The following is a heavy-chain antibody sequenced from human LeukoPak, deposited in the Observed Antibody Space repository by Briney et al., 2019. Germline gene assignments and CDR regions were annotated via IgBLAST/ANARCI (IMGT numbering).Heavy chain of an antibody. CDR3: ASGIGFGVVVYYYYYDMDV. D-gene: IGHD3-3*01. V-gene: IGHV3-48*01. CDR1: GFTFSSYS. CDR2: ISSDGSTI. Sequence: HPGGSLRLSCAASGFTFSSYSMNWVRQAPGKGLEWVSYISSDGSTIYYADSVKGRFTISRDNAKNSLFLQMNSLRAEDTAVYYCASGIGFGVVVYYYYYDMDVWGQGTTVTVSS. J-gene: IGHJ6*02.